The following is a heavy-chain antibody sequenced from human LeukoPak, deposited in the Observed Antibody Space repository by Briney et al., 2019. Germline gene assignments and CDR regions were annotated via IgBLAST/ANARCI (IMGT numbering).Heavy chain of an antibody. CDR2: IGSSTSST. Sequence: TGGSLRLSCAASGFTFSSYAMSWGRQAPGKGLEWVSHIGSSTSSTYYAESVKGRFTISKDNAKDSLYLQMNSLRAEDTAVYYCARDRGHYYGSGSYSQYWYFDLWGRGTLVTVSS. CDR3: ARDRGHYYGSGSYSQYWYFDL. CDR1: GFTFSSYA. V-gene: IGHV3-48*01. D-gene: IGHD3-10*01. J-gene: IGHJ2*01.